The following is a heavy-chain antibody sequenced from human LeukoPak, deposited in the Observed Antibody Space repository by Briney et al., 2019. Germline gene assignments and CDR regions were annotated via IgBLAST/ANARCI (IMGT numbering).Heavy chain of an antibody. CDR3: ARGGSGSYYSSPFDY. CDR2: ISAYNGNT. D-gene: IGHD3-10*01. CDR1: GYTFTSYG. V-gene: IGHV1-18*01. Sequence: ASVKVSCKASGYTFTSYGMSWVRQAPGQGLEWMGWISAYNGNTNYAQKLQGRVTMTTDTSTSTAYMELRSLRSDDTAVYYCARGGSGSYYSSPFDYWGQGTLATVSS. J-gene: IGHJ4*02.